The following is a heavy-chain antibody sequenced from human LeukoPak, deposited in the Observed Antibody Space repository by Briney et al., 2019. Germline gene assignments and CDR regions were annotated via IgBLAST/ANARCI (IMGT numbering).Heavy chain of an antibody. D-gene: IGHD3-3*01. J-gene: IGHJ4*02. Sequence: SETLSLTCTVSGGSISSCYWSWIRQPPGKGLEWIGYIYYSGSTNYNPSLKSRVTISVDTSKNQFSLKLGSVTAADTAVYYCARVHIWSGYYGAFDYWGQGTLVTVSS. CDR3: ARVHIWSGYYGAFDY. CDR2: IYYSGST. V-gene: IGHV4-59*01. CDR1: GGSISSCY.